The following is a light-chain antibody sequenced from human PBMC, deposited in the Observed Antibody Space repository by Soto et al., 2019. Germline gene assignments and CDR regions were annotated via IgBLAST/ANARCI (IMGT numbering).Light chain of an antibody. CDR3: QQYNNWPYT. J-gene: IGKJ2*01. CDR2: RAS. V-gene: IGKV3-15*01. CDR1: QPVSSN. Sequence: EIVMTQSPATLSVSPGERAILSCRASQPVSSNFAWYRQKPCQAPTLVIYRASTRATGIPARFSGSGSGTEFTLTISSLQSEDFAVYYCQQYNNWPYTFGQGTKFEIK.